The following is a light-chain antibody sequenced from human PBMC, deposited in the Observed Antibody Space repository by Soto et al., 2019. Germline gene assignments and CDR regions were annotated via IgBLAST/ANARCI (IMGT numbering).Light chain of an antibody. CDR3: HQRSNWPPYT. CDR2: DPS. J-gene: IGKJ2*01. V-gene: IGKV3-11*01. CDR1: QSVVNY. Sequence: EIVLTQSPATLSLSPGDRATLSCRASQSVVNYLAWYQQKPGQAPRVVIYDPSNRATGIPARFSGSGSGTDFTLTISSLEPEDCAVYYCHQRSNWPPYTFGQGTKLEIK.